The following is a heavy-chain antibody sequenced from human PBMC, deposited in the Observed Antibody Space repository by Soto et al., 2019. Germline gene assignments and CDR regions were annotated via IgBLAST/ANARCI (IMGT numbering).Heavy chain of an antibody. CDR2: ISSSSGYI. Sequence: GGSLRLSCAASGFTFSSYSMNWVRQAPGKGLEWVSSISSSSGYIYYADSVKGRFTISRDNAKNSLYLQMNSLRAEDTAVYYCARVRSGSYRTFDYWGQGTLVTVSS. CDR3: ARVRSGSYRTFDY. V-gene: IGHV3-21*01. J-gene: IGHJ4*02. CDR1: GFTFSSYS. D-gene: IGHD1-26*01.